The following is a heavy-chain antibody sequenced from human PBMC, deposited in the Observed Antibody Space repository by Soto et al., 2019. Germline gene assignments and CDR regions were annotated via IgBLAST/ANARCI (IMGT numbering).Heavy chain of an antibody. CDR1: GFTFSGHG. D-gene: IGHD4-17*01. J-gene: IGHJ4*02. CDR2: VWHDGSKE. V-gene: IGHV3-33*01. Sequence: QVQLVESGGGVVQPGRSLRLSCAASGFTFSGHGMHWVRQAPGKGLEWVAVVWHDGSKEYYADSVKGRFTISRDNSKNALYLQMNSLRAEDTAVYSSASGRGGDYGGTSGYYDSWGQGTLVTVSS. CDR3: ASGRGGDYGGTSGYYDS.